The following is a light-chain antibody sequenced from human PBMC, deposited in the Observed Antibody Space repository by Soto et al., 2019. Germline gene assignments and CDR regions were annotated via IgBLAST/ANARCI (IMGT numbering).Light chain of an antibody. CDR3: QQYYSTPYT. CDR2: WAS. V-gene: IGKV4-1*01. CDR1: QSIVYNSNNKNY. J-gene: IGKJ2*01. Sequence: DIVMTQSPDSLALSLGERATINCKSSQSIVYNSNNKNYLAWYQQKPGQPPKLLIYWASTRESGVPDRFSGSGSGTDFTLTISSLQAEDVAVYYCQQYYSTPYTFGQGTKLEIK.